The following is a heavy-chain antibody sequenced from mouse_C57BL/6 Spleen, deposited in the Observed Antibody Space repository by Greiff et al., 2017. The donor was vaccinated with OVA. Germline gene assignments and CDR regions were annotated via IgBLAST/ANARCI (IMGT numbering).Heavy chain of an antibody. D-gene: IGHD1-1*01. Sequence: EVQRVESGEGLVKPGGSLKLSCAASGFTFSSYAMSWVRQTPEKRLEWVAYISSGGDYIYYADTVKGRFTISRDNARNTLYLQMSSLKSEDTAMYYCTRDVTTVGGFDYWGQGTTLTVSS. CDR1: GFTFSSYA. CDR3: TRDVTTVGGFDY. V-gene: IGHV5-9-1*02. J-gene: IGHJ2*01. CDR2: ISSGGDYI.